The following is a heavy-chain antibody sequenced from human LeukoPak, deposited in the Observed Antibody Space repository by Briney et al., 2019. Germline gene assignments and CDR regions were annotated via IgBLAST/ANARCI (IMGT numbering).Heavy chain of an antibody. V-gene: IGHV1-2*02. D-gene: IGHD6-13*01. CDR1: GYTFTGYY. Sequence: ASVKVSCKASGYTFTGYYMHWVRQAPGQGLEWMGWINPNSGGTNYAQKFQGRVTMTRDTSFSTAYMELSRLRSDDTAVYYCARVPEYSSSWGFASQTPRYNDYWGQGTLVTVSS. CDR3: ARVPEYSSSWGFASQTPRYNDY. J-gene: IGHJ4*02. CDR2: INPNSGGT.